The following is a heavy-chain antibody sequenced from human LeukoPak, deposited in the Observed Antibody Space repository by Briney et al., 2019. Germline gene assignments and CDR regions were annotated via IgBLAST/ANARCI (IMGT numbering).Heavy chain of an antibody. CDR3: ARGRGGDYVPSRFDY. J-gene: IGHJ4*02. CDR1: GFAFSGFA. V-gene: IGHV3-23*01. CDR2: ISGSGGNT. D-gene: IGHD4-17*01. Sequence: GGSLRLSCSASGFAFSGFAMGWVRQAPGRGLEWVSSISGSGGNTYYADSVEGRFTISRDNSRNTLYLQMNSLRAEDTALYYCARGRGGDYVPSRFDYWGQGTLVTVSS.